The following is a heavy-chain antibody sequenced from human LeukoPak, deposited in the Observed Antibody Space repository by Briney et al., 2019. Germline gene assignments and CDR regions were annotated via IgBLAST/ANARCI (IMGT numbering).Heavy chain of an antibody. CDR3: ARDCSSTSCYTGAFDI. J-gene: IGHJ3*02. CDR2: IIPIFGTA. Sequence: ASVKVPCKASGGTFSSYAISWVRQAPGQGLEWMGGIIPIFGTANYAQKFQGRVTITADESTSTAYMELSSLRSEDTAVYYCARDCSSTSCYTGAFDIWGQGTMVTVSS. V-gene: IGHV1-69*13. CDR1: GGTFSSYA. D-gene: IGHD2-2*02.